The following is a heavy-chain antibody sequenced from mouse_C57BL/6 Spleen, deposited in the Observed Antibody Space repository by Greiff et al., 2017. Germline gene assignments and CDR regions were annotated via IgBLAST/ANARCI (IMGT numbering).Heavy chain of an antibody. CDR2: IRLKSDNYAT. D-gene: IGHD2-4*01. Sequence: EVQVVESGGGLVQPGGSMKLSCVSSGFTFSNYWMNWVRQSPEKGLEWVAQIRLKSDNYATHYAESVKGRFTISIDDSKSSVYLQMINLRAEDTGIYYCAGYDYDDYFDYWGQGTTLTVSS. V-gene: IGHV6-3*01. CDR1: GFTFSNYW. CDR3: AGYDYDDYFDY. J-gene: IGHJ2*01.